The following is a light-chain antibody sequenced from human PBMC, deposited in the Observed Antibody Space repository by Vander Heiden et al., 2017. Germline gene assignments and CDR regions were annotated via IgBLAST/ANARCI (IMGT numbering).Light chain of an antibody. CDR1: PSVSSN. CDR3: QQYYNWPQVFT. Sequence: EIVMTQSPATLSVSPGERATLSCRASPSVSSNLAWDQQKPGQVPGLLIYAASTRATGIPARFSGSGSGTEFTLTISSLQSEDFAVYYCQQYYNWPQVFTFGPGTKVDIK. V-gene: IGKV3-15*01. J-gene: IGKJ3*01. CDR2: AAS.